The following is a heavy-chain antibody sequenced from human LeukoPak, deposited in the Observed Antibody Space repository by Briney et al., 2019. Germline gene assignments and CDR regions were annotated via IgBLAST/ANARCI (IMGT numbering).Heavy chain of an antibody. CDR1: GFTFSNYG. J-gene: IGHJ4*02. CDR2: INGHGGSA. D-gene: IGHD6-6*01. CDR3: TKGPYSSSDFDY. Sequence: GGSLRLSCAASGFTFSNYGMTWVRQAPGKGLEWVSTINGHGGSAYYADSVKGRFTTSRDNSKSTLYLRMNSLRVDDTAVYYCTKGPYSSSDFDYWGQGTLVTVSS. V-gene: IGHV3-23*01.